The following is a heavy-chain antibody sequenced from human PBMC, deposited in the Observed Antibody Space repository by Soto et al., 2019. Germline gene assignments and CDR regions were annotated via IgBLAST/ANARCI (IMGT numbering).Heavy chain of an antibody. V-gene: IGHV1-18*01. J-gene: IGHJ3*02. D-gene: IGHD3-16*02. CDR1: GYTFTSYG. Sequence: ASVKVSCKASGYTFTSYGISWVRQAPGQGLEWMGWISAYNGNTNYAQKLQGRVTMTTDTSTSTAYMELRSLRSDDTAVYYCARDIRIMITFGGVIVTGTIRFDIWGQGTMVTVSS. CDR2: ISAYNGNT. CDR3: ARDIRIMITFGGVIVTGTIRFDI.